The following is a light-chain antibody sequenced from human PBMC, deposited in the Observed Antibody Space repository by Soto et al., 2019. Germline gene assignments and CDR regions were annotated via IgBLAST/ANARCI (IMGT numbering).Light chain of an antibody. Sequence: IQMTQSPSSVSASVGDRVTMTCRASQGVGGWLAWYQQKPGKVPKLLIYATSSLHSGVPSRFSGSGSGTDFTLSISSLQPEDFATYYCQQTHSLPISFGPGTKVDIK. J-gene: IGKJ3*01. CDR1: QGVGGW. CDR2: ATS. CDR3: QQTHSLPIS. V-gene: IGKV1-12*01.